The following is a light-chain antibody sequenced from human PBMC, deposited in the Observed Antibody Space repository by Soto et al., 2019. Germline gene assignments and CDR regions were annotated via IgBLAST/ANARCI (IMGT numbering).Light chain of an antibody. Sequence: NFMLTQPHSVSESPGKTVAISCTGSSGSIASNYVQWYQQRPGSAPTTVIYEDNQRPSGVPDRFSGSIDISSNSASPTISGLKTEDEADYYCQSYDSTNWVFGGGTKLTVL. CDR3: QSYDSTNWV. CDR1: SGSIASNY. J-gene: IGLJ3*02. V-gene: IGLV6-57*02. CDR2: EDN.